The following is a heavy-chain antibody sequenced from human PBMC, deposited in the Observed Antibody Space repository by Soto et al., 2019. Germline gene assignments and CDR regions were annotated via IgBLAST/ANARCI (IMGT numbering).Heavy chain of an antibody. CDR2: IYSGGST. V-gene: IGHV3-66*01. CDR1: GFTVSSNY. D-gene: IGHD6-19*01. CDR3: ARARIEMAGTDS. Sequence: EVQLVESGGGLVQPGGSLRLSCAASGFTVSSNYMSWVRQAPGKGLEWVSVIYSGGSTYYADSVKGRFTISRDNSKNTLYLQMNSLRAEDTAVYYCARARIEMAGTDSWGQGTLVTVSS. J-gene: IGHJ4*02.